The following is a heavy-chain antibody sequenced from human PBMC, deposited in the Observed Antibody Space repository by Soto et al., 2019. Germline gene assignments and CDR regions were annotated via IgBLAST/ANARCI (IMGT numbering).Heavy chain of an antibody. Sequence: QVQLVQSGAEVKKPGASVKVSCKASGYTFTSYGISWVRQAPGQGLEWMGWISAYNGNTNYAQKLQGRGTMTTDTSTSRAYMELRSLRSDDTAVYYCARARGITTFLSELDPWGQGTLVTVSS. V-gene: IGHV1-18*01. CDR2: ISAYNGNT. J-gene: IGHJ5*02. D-gene: IGHD3-9*01. CDR3: ARARGITTFLSELDP. CDR1: GYTFTSYG.